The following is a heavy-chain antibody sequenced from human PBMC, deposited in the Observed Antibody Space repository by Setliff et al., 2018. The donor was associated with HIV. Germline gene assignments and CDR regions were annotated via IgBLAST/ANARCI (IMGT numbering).Heavy chain of an antibody. CDR3: ARGPLYGYDRGYFDY. V-gene: IGHV1-69*10. J-gene: IGHJ4*02. CDR1: GGTFNTFG. Sequence: ASVKVSCKASGGTFNTFGMNWVRQAPGQGLAWMGGIIPIARIPNYARKFQDRVTITADESTSTAYMEISSLTSEDTALYYCARGPLYGYDRGYFDYWGQGTLVTVSS. D-gene: IGHD5-12*01. CDR2: IIPIARIP.